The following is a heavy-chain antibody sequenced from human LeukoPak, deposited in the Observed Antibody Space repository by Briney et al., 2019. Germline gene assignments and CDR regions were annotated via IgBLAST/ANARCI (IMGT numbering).Heavy chain of an antibody. CDR1: GGSISSYY. J-gene: IGHJ6*02. CDR2: IYYSGST. CDR3: ARQGIAAAGTGYYYGMDV. D-gene: IGHD6-13*01. Sequence: SETLSLTCTVSGGSISSYYWSWIRQPPGKGLEWIGYIYYSGSTNYIPSLKSRVTISVDTSKNQFSLKLSSVTAADTAVYYCARQGIAAAGTGYYYGMDVWGQGTTVTVSS. V-gene: IGHV4-59*01.